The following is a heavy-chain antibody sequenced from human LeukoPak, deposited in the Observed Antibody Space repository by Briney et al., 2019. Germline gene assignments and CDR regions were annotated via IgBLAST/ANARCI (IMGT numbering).Heavy chain of an antibody. CDR3: ASIVVVVAAADY. J-gene: IGHJ4*02. D-gene: IGHD2-15*01. CDR1: GFTFSSYG. Sequence: PWGSLRLSCAASGFTFSSYGMHWVRQAPGKGLEWVAFIRYDGSNKYYADSVKGRFTISRDNSKNTLYLQMNSLRAEDTAVYYCASIVVVVAAADYGGQGPLVTVSS. CDR2: IRYDGSNK. V-gene: IGHV3-30*02.